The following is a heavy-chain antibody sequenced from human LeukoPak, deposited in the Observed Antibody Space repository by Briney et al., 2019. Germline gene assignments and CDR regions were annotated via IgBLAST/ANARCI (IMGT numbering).Heavy chain of an antibody. Sequence: PGGSLRLSCAAHGFTLSSYGMHSVRQAPGKGLERVAVIWYDGSNKYYADSVKGRFTSSRDNSKNPLYLQMNSLRAEDTAVYYCARDPGVYEGSGSSDAFDIWGQGTMVTVSS. CDR3: ARDPGVYEGSGSSDAFDI. CDR1: GFTLSSYG. J-gene: IGHJ3*02. V-gene: IGHV3-33*01. CDR2: IWYDGSNK. D-gene: IGHD3-10*01.